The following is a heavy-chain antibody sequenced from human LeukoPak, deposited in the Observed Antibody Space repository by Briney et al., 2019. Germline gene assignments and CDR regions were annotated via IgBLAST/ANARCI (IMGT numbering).Heavy chain of an antibody. CDR1: GFTFSSYW. V-gene: IGHV3-74*01. CDR2: LNSDGSST. CDR3: ARVHRITGTTNDY. D-gene: IGHD1-7*01. J-gene: IGHJ4*02. Sequence: GGSLRLSCAASGFTFSSYWMHWVRQAPGEGLVWVSRLNSDGSSTSYADSVKGRFTISRDNAKNTLYLQMNSLRVEDTAVYYCARVHRITGTTNDYWGQGTLVTVSS.